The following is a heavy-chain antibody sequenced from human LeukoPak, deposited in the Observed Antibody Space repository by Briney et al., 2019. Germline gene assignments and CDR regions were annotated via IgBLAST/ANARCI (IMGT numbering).Heavy chain of an antibody. CDR3: ARDQYDTWSRRGNFDF. CDR2: INSDGGST. CDR1: GFTFSSYW. Sequence: GGSLRLSCVASGFTFSSYWMHWVRQVPGKGLVWVSRINSDGGSTTYADSVKGRFTISRDNAKNTLYLQMNSLRAEDTAVFYCARDQYDTWSRRGNFDFWGQGTLVIVSS. J-gene: IGHJ4*02. V-gene: IGHV3-74*01. D-gene: IGHD3-3*01.